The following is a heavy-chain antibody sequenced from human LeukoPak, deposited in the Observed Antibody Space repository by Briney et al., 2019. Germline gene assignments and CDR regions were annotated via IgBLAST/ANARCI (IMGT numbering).Heavy chain of an antibody. Sequence: ASVKVSCKASGGTSSSYTISWVRQAPGQGLEWMGRIIPILGIANYAQKFQGRVTITADKSTSTAYMELSSLRSEDTAVYYCARALTYYYDSSGYLDYWGQGTPGHRLL. CDR1: GGTSSSYT. D-gene: IGHD3-22*01. CDR3: ARALTYYYDSSGYLDY. CDR2: IIPILGIA. J-gene: IGHJ4*02. V-gene: IGHV1-69*02.